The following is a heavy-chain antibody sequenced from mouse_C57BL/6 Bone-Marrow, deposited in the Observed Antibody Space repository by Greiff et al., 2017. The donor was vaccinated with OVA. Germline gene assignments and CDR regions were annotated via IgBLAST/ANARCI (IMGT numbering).Heavy chain of an antibody. CDR2: LWSGGST. D-gene: IGHD3-1*01. CDR1: GFSLTSYG. V-gene: IGHV2-2*01. Sequence: VQLKESGPGLVQPSQSLSITCTVSGFSLTSYGVHWVRQSPGKGLEWLGVLWSGGSTDYNAAFISRLSISKDNSKSQVFFKMNSLQADDTAIYYCARKDSEYWYFDVWGTGTTVTVSS. CDR3: ARKDSEYWYFDV. J-gene: IGHJ1*03.